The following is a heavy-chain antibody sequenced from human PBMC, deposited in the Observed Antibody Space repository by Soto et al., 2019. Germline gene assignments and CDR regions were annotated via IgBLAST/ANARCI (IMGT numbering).Heavy chain of an antibody. D-gene: IGHD3-9*01. CDR2: ISNDGSKE. CDR3: AKDGHNIFFYYYGMDV. V-gene: IGHV3-30*18. J-gene: IGHJ6*02. Sequence: QVQLVESGGGVVQPGRSLRLSCVASGFPFSSYGMQWVRQAPGKGLEWVAVISNDGSKEHYADSVKGRFTISRDNSKNTLYVQMNSLRPEDTAVYYCAKDGHNIFFYYYGMDVWGHGTTVIVSS. CDR1: GFPFSSYG.